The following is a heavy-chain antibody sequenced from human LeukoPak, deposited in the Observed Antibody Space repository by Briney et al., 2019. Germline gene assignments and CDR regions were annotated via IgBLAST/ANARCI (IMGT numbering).Heavy chain of an antibody. CDR2: IKPDGSEK. CDR3: ATYSVYDVGAD. V-gene: IGHV3-7*02. J-gene: IGHJ4*02. CDR1: GFTFSHYW. Sequence: GGSLRLSCAASGFTFSHYWMTWVRQAPGKGLEWVANIKPDGSEKFYVDSVKGRFTISRDNANHSLYLQMNSLRAEDTAVYYCATYSVYDVGADWGQGTLVTVSS. D-gene: IGHD5/OR15-5a*01.